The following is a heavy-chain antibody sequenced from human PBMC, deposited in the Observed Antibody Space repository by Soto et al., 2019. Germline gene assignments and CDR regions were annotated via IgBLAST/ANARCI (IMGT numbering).Heavy chain of an antibody. J-gene: IGHJ5*02. V-gene: IGHV3-74*01. CDR3: TRERFDP. Sequence: PGGSLRLSCVASGFTFCSYWMHWVRQAPGKGLVWVSRIKTDGSSTSYADSVKGRFTISRDNAKNTLYLQMNSLRAEDTAVYYCTRERFDPWGQGTLVTVSS. CDR2: IKTDGSST. CDR1: GFTFCSYW.